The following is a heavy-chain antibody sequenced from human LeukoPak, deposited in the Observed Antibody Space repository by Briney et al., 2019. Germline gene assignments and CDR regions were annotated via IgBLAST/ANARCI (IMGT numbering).Heavy chain of an antibody. CDR2: IIPIFGTA. Sequence: GASVKVSCKSSGGTFSSYAISWVRQAPGQGLEWMGGIIPIFGTANYAQKFQGRVTITTDESTSPAYMELSSLRSEDTALYYCAGVPGQCGYASYWGRGTLFTVSS. J-gene: IGHJ4*02. V-gene: IGHV1-69*05. CDR1: GGTFSSYA. D-gene: IGHD6-25*01. CDR3: AGVPGQCGYASY.